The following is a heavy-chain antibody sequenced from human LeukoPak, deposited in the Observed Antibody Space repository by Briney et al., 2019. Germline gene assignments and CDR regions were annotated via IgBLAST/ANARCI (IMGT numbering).Heavy chain of an antibody. CDR2: LSGSAGGK. D-gene: IGHD3-16*02. CDR1: GITLSNYG. CDR3: AKRGVVVRVFLVGFHKEAYYFDS. V-gene: IGHV3-23*01. J-gene: IGHJ4*02. Sequence: GASLRLSCGVSGITLSNYGMSWVRPAPREGLEWVAGLSGSAGGKNYAGSVKGRFTISKDNSKNTLFLQMDRLRAEDTAVYFCAKRGVVVRVFLVGFHKEAYYFDSCGQGAQVTVSS.